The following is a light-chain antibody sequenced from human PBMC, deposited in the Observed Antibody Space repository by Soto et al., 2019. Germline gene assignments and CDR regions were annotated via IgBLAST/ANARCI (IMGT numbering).Light chain of an antibody. CDR1: SSDVGAYNF. CDR3: SSYAGSNNWV. Sequence: QSALTQPPSASGSPGQSVTIYCTGTSSDVGAYNFVSWYQQHPGKAPKLMIYEVSKRPSGVPDRFSGSKSGNTASLTVSGLQAEDEADYYCSSYAGSNNWVFGGGTQLTVL. J-gene: IGLJ3*02. CDR2: EVS. V-gene: IGLV2-8*01.